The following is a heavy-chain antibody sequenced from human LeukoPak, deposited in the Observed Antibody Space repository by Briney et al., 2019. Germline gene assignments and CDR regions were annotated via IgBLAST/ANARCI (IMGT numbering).Heavy chain of an antibody. D-gene: IGHD3-3*02. CDR3: ARVQLLADDVFNL. Sequence: GGSLRLSCAASGFTFSTYWMSWVRQAPGKGLEWVAIIKQDGSEKYYVDSVKGRFTTSRDNAKNSLYLQMNSLRAEDTAVYYCARVQLLADDVFNLWGQGTMVTVSS. CDR2: IKQDGSEK. J-gene: IGHJ3*01. CDR1: GFTFSTYW. V-gene: IGHV3-7*01.